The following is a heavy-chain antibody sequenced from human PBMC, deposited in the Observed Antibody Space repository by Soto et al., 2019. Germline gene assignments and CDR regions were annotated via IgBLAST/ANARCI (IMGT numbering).Heavy chain of an antibody. CDR3: ARDDYGDALADY. D-gene: IGHD4-17*01. CDR2: ISSSSSYI. CDR1: GFTFSSYS. J-gene: IGHJ4*02. V-gene: IGHV3-21*01. Sequence: FLRLSCAASGFTFSSYSMNWVRQAPGKGLEWVSSISSSSSYIYYADSVKGRFTISRDNAKNSLYLQMNSLRAEDTAVYYCARDDYGDALADYWGQGTLVTVSS.